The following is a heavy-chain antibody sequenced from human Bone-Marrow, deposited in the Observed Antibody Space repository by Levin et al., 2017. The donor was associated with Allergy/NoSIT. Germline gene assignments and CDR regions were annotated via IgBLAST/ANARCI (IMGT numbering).Heavy chain of an antibody. CDR2: ISYDGSNK. D-gene: IGHD3-22*01. CDR1: GFTFSSYA. J-gene: IGHJ4*02. V-gene: IGHV3-30-3*01. CDR3: ARAPRSPLYYDSSEYYFDY. Sequence: GGSLRLSCAASGFTFSSYAMHWVRQAPGKGLEWVAVISYDGSNKYYADSVKGRFTISRDNSKNTLYLQMNSLRAEDTAVYYCARAPRSPLYYDSSEYYFDYWGQGTLVTVSS.